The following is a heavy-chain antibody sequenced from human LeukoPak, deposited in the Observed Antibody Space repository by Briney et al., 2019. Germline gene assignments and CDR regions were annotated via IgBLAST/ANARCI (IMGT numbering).Heavy chain of an antibody. Sequence: GGSLRLSCAASGFTFSSYAMSWVRQAPGRGLEWVSGINWNGGSTGYADSVKGRFTISRDNAKNSLYLQMNSLRAEDTALYYCARVVATDYYYYYMDVWGKGTTVTVSS. CDR1: GFTFSSYA. J-gene: IGHJ6*03. CDR2: INWNGGST. CDR3: ARVVATDYYYYYMDV. D-gene: IGHD5-12*01. V-gene: IGHV3-20*04.